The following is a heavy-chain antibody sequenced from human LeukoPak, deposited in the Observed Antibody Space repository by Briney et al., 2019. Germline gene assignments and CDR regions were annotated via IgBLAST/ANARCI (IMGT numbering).Heavy chain of an antibody. Sequence: PGGSLRLTCTASGFTLSNYWMSWVRQTPEKGLEWVANIKQDESEKVYVDSVKGRFTISRDNAKSSLYLQMSGLRADDTAVYYCARDPYSSTWSYGMGIWGQGTTVTVSS. D-gene: IGHD6-13*01. CDR1: GFTLSNYW. V-gene: IGHV3-7*05. CDR3: ARDPYSSTWSYGMGI. CDR2: IKQDESEK. J-gene: IGHJ6*02.